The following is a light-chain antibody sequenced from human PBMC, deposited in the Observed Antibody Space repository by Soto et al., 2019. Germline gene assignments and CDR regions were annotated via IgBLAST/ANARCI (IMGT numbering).Light chain of an antibody. CDR3: QQFGSSPGFT. J-gene: IGKJ3*01. V-gene: IGKV3-20*01. Sequence: EIVLTQSPGTLSLSPGERATLSCRASQSINNRYLAWYQQKPGQAPRLLIYGASRRATGIPDRFIGSGSGTDFTLTISRLEPEDSAVYYCQQFGSSPGFTFGPGTKVDIK. CDR1: QSINNRY. CDR2: GAS.